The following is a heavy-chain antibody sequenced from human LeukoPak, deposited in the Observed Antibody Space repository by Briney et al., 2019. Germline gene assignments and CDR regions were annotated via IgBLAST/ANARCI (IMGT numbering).Heavy chain of an antibody. D-gene: IGHD5-24*01. V-gene: IGHV4-59*01. CDR1: GGSISSYY. Sequence: PSGTLSLTRTVSGGSISSYYWSWIRPPPAKGLDWMGYIYYTGSTYYKPSRKSRVTISEDTPKNQVSLKMGSVHAAGTAVDYLVIEFSDGYNDRSFFYWGQRNPVTVSS. CDR2: IYYTGST. J-gene: IGHJ4*02. CDR3: VIEFSDGYNDRSFFY.